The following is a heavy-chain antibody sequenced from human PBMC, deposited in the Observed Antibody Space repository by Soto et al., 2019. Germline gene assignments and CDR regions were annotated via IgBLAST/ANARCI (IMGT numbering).Heavy chain of an antibody. V-gene: IGHV4-30-2*01. CDR3: AREIFPYGMDV. D-gene: IGHD3-3*01. CDR2: IYPSGSA. Sequence: PSETLSLTCVVSVGSINSGGYSWSWIRQPPGRGLEWIGNIYPSGSANYGPSLKTRVTISVDRSMNQFSLNLGSVTAADTAVYYCAREIFPYGMDVWGPGTTVTVSS. J-gene: IGHJ6*02. CDR1: VGSINSGGYS.